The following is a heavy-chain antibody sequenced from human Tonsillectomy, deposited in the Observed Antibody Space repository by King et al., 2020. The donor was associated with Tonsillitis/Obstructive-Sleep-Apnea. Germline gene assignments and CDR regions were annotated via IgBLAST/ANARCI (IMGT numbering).Heavy chain of an antibody. CDR1: GLSLSTSGLC. CDR2: IDWDDDK. D-gene: IGHD7-27*01. Sequence: VTLQESGPALVKPTQTLTLTCTLSGLSLSTSGLCVSWIRQPPGKALEWLARIDWDDDKYYSTSLKTRLTISKDTSKNQVVLIMTNMDPVDTATYYCARIRSGHYDAFDIWGQGTMVTVSS. CDR3: ARIRSGHYDAFDI. J-gene: IGHJ3*02. V-gene: IGHV2-70*11.